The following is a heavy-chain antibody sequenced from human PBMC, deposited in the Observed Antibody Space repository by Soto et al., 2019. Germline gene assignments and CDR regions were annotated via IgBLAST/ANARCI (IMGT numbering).Heavy chain of an antibody. V-gene: IGHV4-34*01. J-gene: IGHJ4*02. CDR2: INNSGST. CDR3: ARDCGVCYNGGAFDX. Sequence: SETLSLTCAVYGGSFSGYYWSWIRQPPGKGLEWIVEINNSGSTNYNKSLKSRVTISVDTSKNQLSLKLSSVTAAETAVYYCARDCGVCYNGGAFDXWGQGTLVTVSX. D-gene: IGHD2-8*02. CDR1: GGSFSGYY.